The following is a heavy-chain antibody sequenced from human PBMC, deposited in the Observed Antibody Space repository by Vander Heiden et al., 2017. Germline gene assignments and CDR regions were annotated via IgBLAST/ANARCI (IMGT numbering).Heavy chain of an antibody. V-gene: IGHV3-23*01. CDR3: TDCSSTSCLNWFDP. CDR1: GFTFSSYA. D-gene: IGHD2-2*01. Sequence: EVQLLESGGGLVQPGGSLRLSCAASGFTFSSYAMSWVRQGPGKGLEWVSAISGSGGSTYYADSVKGRFTISRDNSKNTLYLQMNSLRAEDTVVYYCTDCSSTSCLNWFDPWGQGTLVTVSS. CDR2: ISGSGGST. J-gene: IGHJ5*02.